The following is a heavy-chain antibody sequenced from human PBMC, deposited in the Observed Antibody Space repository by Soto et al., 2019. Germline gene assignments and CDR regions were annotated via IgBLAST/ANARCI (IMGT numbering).Heavy chain of an antibody. CDR3: TRPSGYDFWSGYPTDNYGMDV. CDR1: GFTFSGSA. D-gene: IGHD3-3*01. Sequence: EVQLVESGGGLVQPGGSLKLSCAASGFTFSGSAMHWVRQASGKGLEWVGRIRSKANSYATAYAASVKGRFTISRDDSNNTAYLQMNSLKTEDTAVYYCTRPSGYDFWSGYPTDNYGMDVWGQGTTVTVSS. V-gene: IGHV3-73*01. J-gene: IGHJ6*02. CDR2: IRSKANSYAT.